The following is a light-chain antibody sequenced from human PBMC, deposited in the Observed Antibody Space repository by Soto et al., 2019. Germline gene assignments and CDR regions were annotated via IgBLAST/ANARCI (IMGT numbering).Light chain of an antibody. V-gene: IGKV1-6*01. J-gene: IGKJ1*01. Sequence: AIQMTQSPSSLSASVGDRVTITCRASQDIRNDLGWYQQKPGKAPKLLISAASRLQSGVPSRFSGSGSGTDFTLTISSLQSEDFATYYCLQYYDYPWTFGQGTKVEIK. CDR3: LQYYDYPWT. CDR1: QDIRND. CDR2: AAS.